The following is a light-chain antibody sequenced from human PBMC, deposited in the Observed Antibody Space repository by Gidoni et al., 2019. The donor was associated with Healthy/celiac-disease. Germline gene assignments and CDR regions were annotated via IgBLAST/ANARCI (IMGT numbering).Light chain of an antibody. CDR1: QSVSSY. Sequence: EIVLTQSPATLSLSPGERATLSCRASQSVSSYLAWYQQKPGQAPRLLIYDASNRATCIPARFSGSGSGTDFTLTISSLEPEDFAVYYCQQRSNWPPITFGQXTRLEIK. CDR3: QQRSNWPPIT. J-gene: IGKJ5*01. V-gene: IGKV3-11*01. CDR2: DAS.